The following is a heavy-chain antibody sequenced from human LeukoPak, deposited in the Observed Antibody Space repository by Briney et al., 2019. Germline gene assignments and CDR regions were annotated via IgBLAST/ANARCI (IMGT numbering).Heavy chain of an antibody. Sequence: PGGSLRLSCAASGFTFSSYGMSWVRQAPGKGLEWVSAISGSGGSTYYADSVKGRFTISRDNSKNTLYLQMNSLRAEGTAVYYCAKAPTYYYGSGSYSVLDYWGQGTLVTVSP. D-gene: IGHD3-10*01. CDR1: GFTFSSYG. CDR2: ISGSGGST. J-gene: IGHJ4*02. V-gene: IGHV3-23*01. CDR3: AKAPTYYYGSGSYSVLDY.